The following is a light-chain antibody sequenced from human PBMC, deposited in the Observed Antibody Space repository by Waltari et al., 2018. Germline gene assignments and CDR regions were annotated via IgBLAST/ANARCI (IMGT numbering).Light chain of an antibody. J-gene: IGLJ2*01. CDR1: SAYSNYK. CDR3: GADHGSGSHFPV. V-gene: IGLV9-49*03. Sequence: QPVLTQPPSTSASLGASDTLTCTLSSAYSNYKVDWYQQRPGKGPRFVMRVGPGGIVGSKGDDIPDRFSVLGSGLNRYLIIKNIQEEDESDYHCGADHGSGSHFPVFGGGTQLTVL. CDR2: VGPGGIVG.